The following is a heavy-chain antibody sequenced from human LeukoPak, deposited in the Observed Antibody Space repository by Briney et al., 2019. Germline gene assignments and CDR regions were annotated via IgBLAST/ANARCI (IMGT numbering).Heavy chain of an antibody. CDR2: IRYDGYNK. D-gene: IGHD3-10*01. V-gene: IGHV3-30*02. J-gene: IGHJ4*02. CDR1: GFTFISYD. CDR3: GKDSSLLWFGDLDFYY. Sequence: GGSLRLSCAASGFTFISYDMHWVRQAPGKGLEWVAFIRYDGYNKYYADSVKGRFTISRDNSKNTLFLQMNSLRAEDTAVYYCGKDSSLLWFGDLDFYYWGQGTLGTLSP.